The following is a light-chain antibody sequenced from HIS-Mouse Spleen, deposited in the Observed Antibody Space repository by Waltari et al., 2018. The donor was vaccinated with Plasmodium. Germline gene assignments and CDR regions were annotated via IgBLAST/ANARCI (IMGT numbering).Light chain of an antibody. CDR3: QQRSNWPRVLT. J-gene: IGKJ4*01. CDR2: DAS. Sequence: EIVLTQSPATLSLSPGERATLSFRASQSVSSYLAWYQQKPGQAPRLLIYDASNRATGIPARFSGSGSGTDFTLTISSLEPEDFVVYYCQQRSNWPRVLTFGGGTKVEIK. CDR1: QSVSSY. V-gene: IGKV3-11*01.